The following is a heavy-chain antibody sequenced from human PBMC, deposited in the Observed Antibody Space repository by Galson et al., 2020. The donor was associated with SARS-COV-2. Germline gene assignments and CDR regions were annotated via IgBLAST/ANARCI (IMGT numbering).Heavy chain of an antibody. J-gene: IGHJ2*01. CDR2: ISSGGSYI. CDR1: GFSFSTYT. CDR3: ARSYLSKIATFGAEGVNWYLDL. Sequence: NSGGSLRLSCAASGFSFSTYTLSWVRQAPGRGLEWVSSISSGGSYILYADSVRGRFTISRDNAKKSLFLEMNTLRAEDTAVYFCARSYLSKIATFGAEGVNWYLDLWGRGTLATVSS. V-gene: IGHV3-21*01. D-gene: IGHD3-16*01.